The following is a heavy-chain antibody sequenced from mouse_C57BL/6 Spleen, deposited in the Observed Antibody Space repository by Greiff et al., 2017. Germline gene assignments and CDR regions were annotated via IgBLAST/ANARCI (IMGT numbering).Heavy chain of an antibody. V-gene: IGHV1-52*01. D-gene: IGHD2-3*01. CDR2: IDPSGSET. J-gene: IGHJ4*01. Sequence: QVQLQQPGAELVRPGSSVKLSCKASGYTFTSYWMHWVKQRPIQGLEWIGNIDPSGSETHYNQKFKDKATLTVDKSSSTAYMQLSSLTSEDSAVYYCARGGIYDGYYGAMDYWGQGTSVTVSS. CDR3: ARGGIYDGYYGAMDY. CDR1: GYTFTSYW.